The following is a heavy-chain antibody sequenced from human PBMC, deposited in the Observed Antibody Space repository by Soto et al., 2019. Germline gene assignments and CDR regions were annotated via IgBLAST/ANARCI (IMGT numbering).Heavy chain of an antibody. CDR1: GFTFSSYT. Sequence: EVQLVESGGGLVQPGGSLRLSCAASGFTFSSYTMNWVRQAPGKGLEWLSYIRSTGSITSYASSVKDRFTISADNAKNSLFLQMSSLRAEATAVYYCARDRDYSFDWWGQGTLVTVSS. V-gene: IGHV3-48*01. J-gene: IGHJ4*02. CDR3: ARDRDYSFDW. CDR2: IRSTGSIT. D-gene: IGHD4-4*01.